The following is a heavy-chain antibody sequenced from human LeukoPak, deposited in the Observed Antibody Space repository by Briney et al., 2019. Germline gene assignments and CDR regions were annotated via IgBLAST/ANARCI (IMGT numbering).Heavy chain of an antibody. D-gene: IGHD6-19*01. V-gene: IGHV5-51*01. CDR2: IYPGDSGT. Sequence: GESLQISCQGSGYSFINYWIGWVRQLPGKGLEWMAIIYPGDSGTKYSPSSQGQVTISADKSITTAYLQWSSLKASDTAMYYCAILSSGWYYFDYWGQGTLVTVSS. J-gene: IGHJ4*02. CDR1: GYSFINYW. CDR3: AILSSGWYYFDY.